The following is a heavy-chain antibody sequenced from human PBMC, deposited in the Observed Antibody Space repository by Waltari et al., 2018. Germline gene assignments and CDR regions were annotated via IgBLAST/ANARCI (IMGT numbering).Heavy chain of an antibody. J-gene: IGHJ4*02. V-gene: IGHV3-33*01. CDR2: RWYDGSNK. Sequence: QVQLVESGGGVVQPGRSLRLSCAASGFTFSSYGMHWVRQAPGKGLEWVEVRWYDGSNKYDADSVKGRFTISRDNSKNTLYLQMNSLRAEDTAVYYCARDLGTAAGNLGYWGQGTLVTVSS. CDR1: GFTFSSYG. D-gene: IGHD6-13*01. CDR3: ARDLGTAAGNLGY.